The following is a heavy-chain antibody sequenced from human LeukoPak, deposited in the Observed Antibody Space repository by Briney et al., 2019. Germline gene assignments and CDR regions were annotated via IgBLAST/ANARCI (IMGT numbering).Heavy chain of an antibody. J-gene: IGHJ6*02. CDR1: GFAFADYA. CDR2: IHADGSRT. D-gene: IGHD2/OR15-2a*01. V-gene: IGHV3-43*02. Sequence: GGSLRLSCAASGFAFADYAMHWVRQIPGKGLECVAHIHADGSRTFYADSVKGRFTVSRDNGKNSLFLQMDSLTSDDTALYYCSTWAFYHGLDVWGQGATVIVSS. CDR3: STWAFYHGLDV.